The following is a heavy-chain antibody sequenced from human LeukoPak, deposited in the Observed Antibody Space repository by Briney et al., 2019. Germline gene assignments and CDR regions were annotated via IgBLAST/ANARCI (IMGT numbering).Heavy chain of an antibody. D-gene: IGHD3-3*01. CDR3: ARGRDFGVVIPPHWFDP. Sequence: VASVKVSCKASGYTFTSYYMHWVRQAPGQGLEWMGIINPSGGSTSYAQKFQGRVTMTRDTSTSTVYMELSSLRSEDTAAYYCARGRDFGVVIPPHWFDPWGQGTLVTVSS. CDR1: GYTFTSYY. V-gene: IGHV1-46*01. CDR2: INPSGGST. J-gene: IGHJ5*02.